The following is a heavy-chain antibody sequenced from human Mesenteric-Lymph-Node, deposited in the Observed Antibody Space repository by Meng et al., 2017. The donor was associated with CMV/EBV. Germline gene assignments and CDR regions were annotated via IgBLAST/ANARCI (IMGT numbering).Heavy chain of an antibody. J-gene: IGHJ6*02. D-gene: IGHD6-6*01. CDR1: GFTFSTHW. Sequence: GESLKISCAASGFTFSTHWMHWVRQAPGEGLVWVTLIKNDGNSALYADSVRGRFTISRDNAKNTVYLQMNSLRAEDAAVYYCAKEGYSSSSYYYYYAMDVWGQGTTVTVSS. V-gene: IGHV3-74*01. CDR3: AKEGYSSSSYYYYYAMDV. CDR2: IKNDGNSA.